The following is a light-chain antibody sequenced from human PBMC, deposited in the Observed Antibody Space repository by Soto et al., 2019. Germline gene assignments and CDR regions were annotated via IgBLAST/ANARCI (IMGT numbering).Light chain of an antibody. Sequence: DVRMTQSPSTLSASVGDRVTMTCRASQIMSSWLSLYQQKPWKAPKLLIYDASSLESGVPSRFSGSGSGTEFTLTISSLQPDDFATYYCQHYNSYSEAFGQGTKV. CDR1: QIMSSW. CDR3: QHYNSYSEA. J-gene: IGKJ1*01. CDR2: DAS. V-gene: IGKV1-5*01.